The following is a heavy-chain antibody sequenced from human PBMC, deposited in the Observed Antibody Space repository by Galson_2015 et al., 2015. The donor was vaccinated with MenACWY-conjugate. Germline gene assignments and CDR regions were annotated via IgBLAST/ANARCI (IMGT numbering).Heavy chain of an antibody. CDR3: VRGDSGPRLED. CDR2: VNNRGST. J-gene: IGHJ4*02. CDR1: GGSFGGSY. V-gene: IGHV4-34*01. D-gene: IGHD2-8*02. Sequence: SETLSLTCAVYGGSFGGSYWSWIRHSPGEGLEWIGEVNNRGSTSYNASLKSRVTILIDTSKNQFSLSLSSVTAADTAVYYCVRGDSGPRLEDWGQGTLVTVSS.